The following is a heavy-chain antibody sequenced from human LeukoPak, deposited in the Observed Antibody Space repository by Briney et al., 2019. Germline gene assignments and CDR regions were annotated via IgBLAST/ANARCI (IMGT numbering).Heavy chain of an antibody. V-gene: IGHV3-30*04. CDR3: ARDGEMATITGYFDY. J-gene: IGHJ4*02. CDR2: ISYDGSNK. CDR1: GFTFSSYA. D-gene: IGHD5-24*01. Sequence: GGSLRLSCAASGFTFSSYAMHWVRQAPGKGLEWVAVISYDGSNKYYADSVKGRFTISRDNSKNTLYLQMNSLRAEDTAVYYCARDGEMATITGYFDYWGQGTLVTVSS.